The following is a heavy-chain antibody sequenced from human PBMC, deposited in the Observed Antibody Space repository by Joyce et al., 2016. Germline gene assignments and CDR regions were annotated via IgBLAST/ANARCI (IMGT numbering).Heavy chain of an antibody. CDR2: INRDGSSI. D-gene: IGHD1-26*01. Sequence: EVQLVESGGGLVQPGGSLRLSCAASGFTFSSSWMRWVRQTPGKGLVGVSRINRDGSSISYADSVKGRFTVSRDNTKNTLYLQMNSLRAEDTAVFYCARGGTDGNLFDYWGQGTLVTVSS. CDR1: GFTFSSSW. J-gene: IGHJ4*02. CDR3: ARGGTDGNLFDY. V-gene: IGHV3-74*01.